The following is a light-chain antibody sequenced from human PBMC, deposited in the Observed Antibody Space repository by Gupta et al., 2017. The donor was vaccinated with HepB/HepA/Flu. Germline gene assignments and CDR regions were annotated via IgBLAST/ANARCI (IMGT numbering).Light chain of an antibody. J-gene: IGKJ4*01. CDR1: QSVSSN. Sequence: EIVMTQSPATLSVSPGERATLSCRASQSVSSNLAWYQQKPGQAPRLLIYGASTKATDIPARFSGSGSGTEFTLTINSLQSEDFAVYYCQQYNKWPPLTFGGGTKVEIK. CDR2: GAS. CDR3: QQYNKWPPLT. V-gene: IGKV3-15*01.